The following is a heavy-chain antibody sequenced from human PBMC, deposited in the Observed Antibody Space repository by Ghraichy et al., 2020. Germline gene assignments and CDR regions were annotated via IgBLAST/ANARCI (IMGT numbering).Heavy chain of an antibody. CDR1: GFTFSSFA. CDR3: VRDGQKYYQDSSVYQDAFDT. CDR2: ISNAGSHI. V-gene: IGHV3-21*01. Sequence: GESLNISCAASGFTFSSFAMHWVRQAPGKGLEWVSSISNAGSHIRYVDSVKGRFSISRDNAKNSLYLQMNSLRAEDTAVYYCVRDGQKYYQDSSVYQDAFDTGGPGTTVTVSS. D-gene: IGHD3-22*01. J-gene: IGHJ6*02.